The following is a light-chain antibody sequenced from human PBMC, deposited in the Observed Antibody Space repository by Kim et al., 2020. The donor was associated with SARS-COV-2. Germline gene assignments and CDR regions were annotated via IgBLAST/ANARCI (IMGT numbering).Light chain of an antibody. CDR3: QTWGTGTVV. Sequence: QLVLTQSPSASASLGASVKLTCTLSSGHSSYAIAWHQQQPEKGPRYLMKLNSDGSHSKGDGIPDRFSGSSSGAERYLTISSLKSEDEAYYYCQTWGTGTVVFGGGTQLTVL. J-gene: IGLJ2*01. CDR2: LNSDGSH. V-gene: IGLV4-69*01. CDR1: SGHSSYA.